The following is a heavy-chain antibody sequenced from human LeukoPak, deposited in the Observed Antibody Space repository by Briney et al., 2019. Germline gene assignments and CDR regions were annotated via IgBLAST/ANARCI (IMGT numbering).Heavy chain of an antibody. D-gene: IGHD6-13*01. V-gene: IGHV4-38-2*02. Sequence: PSETLSLTCTVSGYSISSGYYWGWIRQPPGKGLEWIGSIYHSGSTYYNPSLKSRVTISVDTSKNQFSLKLSSVTAADTAVYYCATSPSSSWFDYWGQGTLVTVPS. J-gene: IGHJ4*02. CDR2: IYHSGST. CDR1: GYSISSGYY. CDR3: ATSPSSSWFDY.